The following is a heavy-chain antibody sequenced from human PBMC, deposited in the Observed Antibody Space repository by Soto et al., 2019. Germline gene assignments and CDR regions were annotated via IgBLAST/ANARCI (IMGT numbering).Heavy chain of an antibody. CDR3: AGDWRSCTSCHLSCDASSVY. CDR1: GYTLTELS. CDR2: FDPEDGET. D-gene: IGHD2-2*01. J-gene: IGHJ4*02. Sequence: GASVKVSCKVSGYTLTELSMHWVRQAPGKGLEWMGGFDPEDGETIYAQKFQGRVTMTEDTSTDTAYMELSSLRSEDTAVYYCAGDWRSCTSCHLSCDASSVYWGQGTLVTVSS. V-gene: IGHV1-24*01.